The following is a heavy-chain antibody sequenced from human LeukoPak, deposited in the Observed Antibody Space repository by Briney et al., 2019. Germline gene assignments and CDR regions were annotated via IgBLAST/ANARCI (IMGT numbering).Heavy chain of an antibody. CDR1: GGSISSSNYY. CDR2: IYYSGST. J-gene: IGHJ5*02. CDR3: ARGRGGWYIPSSNWFDP. V-gene: IGHV4-39*07. Sequence: PSETLSLTCTVSGGSISSSNYYWGWIRQPPGKGLEWIGSIYYSGSTYYSPSLKSRVTISVDTSKNQFSLKLSSVTAADTAVYYCARGRGGWYIPSSNWFDPWGQGTLVTVSS. D-gene: IGHD6-19*01.